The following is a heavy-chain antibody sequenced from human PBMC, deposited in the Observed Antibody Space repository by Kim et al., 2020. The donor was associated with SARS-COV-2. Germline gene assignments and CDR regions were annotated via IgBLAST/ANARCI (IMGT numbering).Heavy chain of an antibody. Sequence: SNTTYANSMKGRFTISRNNAKNALYQQMNSLRAEDTAVYYCARVEAGFDYWGQGTLVTVSS. V-gene: IGHV3-74*01. J-gene: IGHJ4*02. CDR3: ARVEAGFDY. D-gene: IGHD6-19*01. CDR2: SNT.